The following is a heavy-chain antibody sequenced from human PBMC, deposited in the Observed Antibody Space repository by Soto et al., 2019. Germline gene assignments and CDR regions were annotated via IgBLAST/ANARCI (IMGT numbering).Heavy chain of an antibody. CDR1: GFTFSSYG. Sequence: GSLRLSCAAPGFTFSSYGMHGVRQAPGKGLEWVAVIWYDGSNKYYAASVKGRFTISRDNSKNTLYLQMNSLRAEDTAVYYCARTRGYCSGGSCYGDAFDIWGQGTMVTVSS. J-gene: IGHJ3*02. V-gene: IGHV3-33*01. D-gene: IGHD2-15*01. CDR3: ARTRGYCSGGSCYGDAFDI. CDR2: IWYDGSNK.